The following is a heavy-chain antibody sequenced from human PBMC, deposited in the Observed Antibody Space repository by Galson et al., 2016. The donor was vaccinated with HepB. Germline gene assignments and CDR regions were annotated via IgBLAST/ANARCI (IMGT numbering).Heavy chain of an antibody. J-gene: IGHJ4*02. CDR1: GFTFNNYA. D-gene: IGHD3-16*01. CDR2: ISNSGDST. CDR3: GKHGGFDY. V-gene: IGHV3-23*01. Sequence: SLRLSCAASGFTFNNYAMNWVRQAPGKGLEWVSSISNSGDSTYYADSVKGRFTVSRDNSKDALYVQMNSLRVKDTAVYYCGKHGGFDYWGQGALVTVSS.